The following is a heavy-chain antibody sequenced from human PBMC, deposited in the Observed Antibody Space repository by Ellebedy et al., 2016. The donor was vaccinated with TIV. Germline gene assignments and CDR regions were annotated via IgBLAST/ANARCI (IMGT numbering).Heavy chain of an antibody. Sequence: AASVKVSCKASGYSLNSYGFSWVRQAPGQGLEWMGRISAYNGNTEYAEMLQGRVTMTTDTFTSTAYMELRSLRSDDTAVYYCARYCNSTTCSNWFDPWGQGTLVTVSS. D-gene: IGHD2-2*01. V-gene: IGHV1-18*01. CDR2: ISAYNGNT. J-gene: IGHJ5*02. CDR1: GYSLNSYG. CDR3: ARYCNSTTCSNWFDP.